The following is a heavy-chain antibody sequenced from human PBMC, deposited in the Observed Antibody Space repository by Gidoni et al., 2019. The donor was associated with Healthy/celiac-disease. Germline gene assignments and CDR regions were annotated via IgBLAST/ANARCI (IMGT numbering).Heavy chain of an antibody. CDR1: GFTFSRSW. V-gene: IGHV3-74*01. J-gene: IGHJ4*02. CDR2: INSDGSST. Sequence: EVQLVESGGGLVQPGGSLSLPFAAPGFTFSRSWRHWVRQAPGKGLVWVSRINSDGSSTSYADSVKGRFTISRDNAKNTLYLQMNSLRAEDTAVYYCARVLRTYYYDSSGYYLDYWGQGTLVTVSS. CDR3: ARVLRTYYYDSSGYYLDY. D-gene: IGHD3-22*01.